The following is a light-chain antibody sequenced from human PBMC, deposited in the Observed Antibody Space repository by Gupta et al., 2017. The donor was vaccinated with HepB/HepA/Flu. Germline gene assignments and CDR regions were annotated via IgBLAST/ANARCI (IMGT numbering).Light chain of an antibody. J-gene: IGLJ2*01. V-gene: IGLV2-18*02. CDR3: SSYTSSSTLI. Sequence: QSALTQPPSVSGSPGQSVTISCTGTSSDIGVYNRVSWYQQPPGTAPKLMIYDVTNRPSGVPDRFSGSKSGNTDSLTISGLLPEDEADYYCSSYTSSSTLIFGGGTKLTVL. CDR2: DVT. CDR1: SSDIGVYNR.